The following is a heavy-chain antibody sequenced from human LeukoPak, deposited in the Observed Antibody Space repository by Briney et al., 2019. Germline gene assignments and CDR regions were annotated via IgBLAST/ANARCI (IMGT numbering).Heavy chain of an antibody. Sequence: SQTLSLTCTVSGGSISSGGYYWSWIRQHPGKGLEWIGYIYYSGRTYYNPSLKSRVTISVDTSKNQFSLKLSSVTAADTAVYYCARVSCSGGSCYSSLPFDYWGQGTLVTVSS. V-gene: IGHV4-31*03. D-gene: IGHD2-15*01. J-gene: IGHJ4*02. CDR2: IYYSGRT. CDR1: GGSISSGGYY. CDR3: ARVSCSGGSCYSSLPFDY.